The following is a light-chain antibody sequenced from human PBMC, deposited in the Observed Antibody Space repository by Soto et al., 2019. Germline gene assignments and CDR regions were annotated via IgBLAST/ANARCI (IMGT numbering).Light chain of an antibody. Sequence: SVLTQPASVSGSPGEWITISCTGTSSDVGSYNLVSWYQQHPGKAPKLMIYEVSKRPSGVSNRFSGSKSGNTASLTISGLQAEDEADYYCCSYAGSSTLDVFGTGTKV. V-gene: IGLV2-23*02. CDR2: EVS. CDR3: CSYAGSSTLDV. CDR1: SSDVGSYNL. J-gene: IGLJ1*01.